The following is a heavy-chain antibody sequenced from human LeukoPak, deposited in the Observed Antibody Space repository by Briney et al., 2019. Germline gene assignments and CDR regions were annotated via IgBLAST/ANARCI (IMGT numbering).Heavy chain of an antibody. D-gene: IGHD3-22*01. J-gene: IGHJ4*02. CDR2: ISWNSGSI. Sequence: GRSLRLSCAASGFTFDDYAMHWVRQAPGKGLEWVSGISWNSGSIGYADSVRGRFTISRDNAKNSLYLQMNSLRAEDTAVYYCARDDDSSGYYGYWGQGTLVTVSS. CDR3: ARDDDSSGYYGY. CDR1: GFTFDDYA. V-gene: IGHV3-9*01.